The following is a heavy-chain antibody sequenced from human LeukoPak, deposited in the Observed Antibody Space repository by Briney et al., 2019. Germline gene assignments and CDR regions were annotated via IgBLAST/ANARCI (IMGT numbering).Heavy chain of an antibody. Sequence: SETLSLTCTVSGGSISSYYWSWIRQPPGKGLEWIGYIYYSGSTNYNPSLKSRVTISVDTSKNQFSLKLSSVTAADTAVYYCARVGDYVWGSRYFDYWGQGTLVTVSS. CDR1: GGSISSYY. J-gene: IGHJ4*02. CDR3: ARVGDYVWGSRYFDY. CDR2: IYYSGST. V-gene: IGHV4-59*12. D-gene: IGHD3-16*01.